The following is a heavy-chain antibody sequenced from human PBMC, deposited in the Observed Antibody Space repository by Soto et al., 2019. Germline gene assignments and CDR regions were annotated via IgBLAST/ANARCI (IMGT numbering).Heavy chain of an antibody. J-gene: IGHJ4*02. D-gene: IGHD5-12*01. CDR3: ARARGNDWYSDY. Sequence: GGSLRLSCTASGFTFSEYSMSWVRQAPGKGLEWVSSITHSGTYVYYADSVKGRFTISRDSASNSLFLQMTSLRAEDTAVYHCARARGNDWYSDYWGQGTLVTV. V-gene: IGHV3-21*01. CDR1: GFTFSEYS. CDR2: ITHSGTYV.